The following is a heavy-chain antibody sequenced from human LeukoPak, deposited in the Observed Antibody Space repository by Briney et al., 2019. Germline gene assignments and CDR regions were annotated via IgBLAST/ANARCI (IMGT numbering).Heavy chain of an antibody. D-gene: IGHD3-10*01. V-gene: IGHV1-18*01. Sequence: GASVKVSCKASGYTFTSYGISWVRQAPGQGLEWMGWISAYNGNTNYAQKLQGRVTMTTDTSTSTAYMELRSLRSDDTAVYYCARDLSGEGSGSYYNVDQGFDYWGQGTLVTVSS. J-gene: IGHJ4*02. CDR1: GYTFTSYG. CDR3: ARDLSGEGSGSYYNVDQGFDY. CDR2: ISAYNGNT.